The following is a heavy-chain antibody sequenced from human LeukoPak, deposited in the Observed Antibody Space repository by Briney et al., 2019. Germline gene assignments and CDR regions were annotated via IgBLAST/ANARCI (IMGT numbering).Heavy chain of an antibody. CDR2: IDWDDGK. V-gene: IGHV2-70*04. CDR3: ARLKYGNNYFDY. D-gene: IGHD2/OR15-2a*01. CDR1: GFSLSTSGMR. J-gene: IGHJ4*02. Sequence: SGPALVKPTQTLTLTCTFSGFSLSTSGMRVSWIRQPPGKALEWLARIDWDDGKFYNSTLETRLTISKDTSKNQVVLTMTIMDPVDTATYYCARLKYGNNYFDYWGQGILVTVSS.